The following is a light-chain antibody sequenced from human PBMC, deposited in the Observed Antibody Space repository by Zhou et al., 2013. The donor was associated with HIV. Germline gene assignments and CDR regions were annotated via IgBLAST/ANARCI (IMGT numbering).Light chain of an antibody. V-gene: IGKV1-5*03. CDR2: KAS. Sequence: DIQMTQSPSTLSASVGDRVTMTCRASQGISGWLAWYQQKPGKAPKLLIYKASSLESGVPSRFSGSGSGTDFTLTISSLEPEDAATYYCQKYDKGPRTFGQGTKVLIK. J-gene: IGKJ1*01. CDR3: QKYDKGPRT. CDR1: QGISGW.